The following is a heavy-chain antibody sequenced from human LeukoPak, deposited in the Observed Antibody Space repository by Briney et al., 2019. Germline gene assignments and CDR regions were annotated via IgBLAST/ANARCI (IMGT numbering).Heavy chain of an antibody. CDR1: GFNFSSYS. CDR2: ISSSSSYI. V-gene: IGHV3-21*01. J-gene: IGHJ6*02. CDR3: ARDRLLYGMDV. D-gene: IGHD3-10*01. Sequence: GGSLRLSRAASGFNFSSYSMNWVRQAPGKGLEWVSSISSSSSYIYYADSVKGRFTISRDNVKNSLYLQMNSLRAEDTAVYYCARDRLLYGMDVWGQGTTVTVSS.